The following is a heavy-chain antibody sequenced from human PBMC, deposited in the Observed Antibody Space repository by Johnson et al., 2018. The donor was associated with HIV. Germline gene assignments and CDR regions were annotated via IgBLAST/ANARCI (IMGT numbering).Heavy chain of an antibody. J-gene: IGHJ3*02. CDR1: GFTFSSYG. V-gene: IGHV3-33*06. CDR3: AKTRIVGANEDAFDI. D-gene: IGHD1-26*01. Sequence: QVQLVESGGGVVQPGRSLRLSCAASGFTFSSYGMHWVRQAPGKGLEWVAVIWHDGSNKYYADSVKGRFTISRDNSKNTLYLQMNSLRAEDTAVYYCAKTRIVGANEDAFDIWGQGTMVTVSS. CDR2: IWHDGSNK.